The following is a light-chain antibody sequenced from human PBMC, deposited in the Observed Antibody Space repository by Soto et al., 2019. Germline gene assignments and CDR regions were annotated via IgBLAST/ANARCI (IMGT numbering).Light chain of an antibody. CDR2: EVS. Sequence: QSVLTQPASVSGSPGQSITISCTGTSSDVGGYNYVSWYQQHPGKAPKLMIYEVSNRPSGVSNRFSGSKSVNTASLTISGLQAEDEADYYCSSRTSSSTWVFGGGTKVTVL. CDR1: SSDVGGYNY. V-gene: IGLV2-14*01. CDR3: SSRTSSSTWV. J-gene: IGLJ3*02.